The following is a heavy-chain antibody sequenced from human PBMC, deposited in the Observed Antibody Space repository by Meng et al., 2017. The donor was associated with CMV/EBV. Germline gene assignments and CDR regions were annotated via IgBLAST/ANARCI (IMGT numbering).Heavy chain of an antibody. Sequence: ASVKVSCKASGYTFTGYYMHWVRQAPGQGLEWMGWINPNSGGTNYAQKFQGRVTMTRDTSISTAYMELSRLRSDDTAVYCCARVIVGASPSFGYWGQGTLVTVSS. V-gene: IGHV1-2*02. CDR1: GYTFTGYY. CDR2: INPNSGGT. D-gene: IGHD1-26*01. CDR3: ARVIVGASPSFGY. J-gene: IGHJ4*02.